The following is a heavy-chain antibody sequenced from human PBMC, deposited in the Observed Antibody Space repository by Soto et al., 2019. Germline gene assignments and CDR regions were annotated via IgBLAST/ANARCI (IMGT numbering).Heavy chain of an antibody. CDR2: ISGSGGGT. Sequence: EVQLLDSGGGLVQPGGSLRLSCAASGFTFSSYSMSWVRQAPGKGLEWVSGISGSGGGTYYADSVKGRLTITRDKSKNTLYLQMNNLRAGDTAIYYCAKDGYSYRYPSYFDYWGQGTLVTVSS. CDR3: AKDGYSYRYPSYFDY. J-gene: IGHJ4*02. V-gene: IGHV3-23*01. D-gene: IGHD5-18*01. CDR1: GFTFSSYS.